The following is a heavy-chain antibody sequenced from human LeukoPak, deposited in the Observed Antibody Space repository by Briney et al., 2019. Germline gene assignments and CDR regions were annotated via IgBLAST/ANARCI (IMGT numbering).Heavy chain of an antibody. CDR1: GYTFTSYA. D-gene: IGHD2-2*01. CDR3: ARDIVVPAATHYYYYGMDV. V-gene: IGHV1-3*01. CDR2: INAGNGNT. Sequence: ASVKVSCKASGYTFTSYAMHWVRQAPGQRLEWMGWINAGNGNTKYSQKFQGRVTTTRDTSASTAYMELSSLRSEDTAVYYCARDIVVPAATHYYYYGMDVWGQGTTVTVSS. J-gene: IGHJ6*02.